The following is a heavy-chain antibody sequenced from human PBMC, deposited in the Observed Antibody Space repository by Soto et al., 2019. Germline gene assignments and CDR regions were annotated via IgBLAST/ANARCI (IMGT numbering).Heavy chain of an antibody. J-gene: IGHJ6*02. V-gene: IGHV3-21*01. Sequence: VGSLRLSCAASGFTFSSYSMNWVRQAPGKGLEWVSSISSSSSYIYYADSVKGRFTISRDNAKNSLYLQMNSLRAEDTAVYYCARVAVLGMDVWGQGTTVTVSS. CDR3: ARVAVLGMDV. D-gene: IGHD2-15*01. CDR1: GFTFSSYS. CDR2: ISSSSSYI.